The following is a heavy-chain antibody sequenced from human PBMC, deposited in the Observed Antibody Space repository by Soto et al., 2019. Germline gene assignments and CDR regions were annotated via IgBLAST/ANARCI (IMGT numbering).Heavy chain of an antibody. V-gene: IGHV3-30*18. CDR3: AKIHDYGDYEDYYYYYMDV. J-gene: IGHJ6*03. CDR2: ISYDGSNK. D-gene: IGHD4-17*01. Sequence: GGSLRLSRAASGFTFSSYGMHWVRQAPGKGLEWVAVISYDGSNKYYADSVKGRFTISRDNSKNTLYLQMNSLRAEDTAVYYCAKIHDYGDYEDYYYYYMDVWGKGTTVTVSS. CDR1: GFTFSSYG.